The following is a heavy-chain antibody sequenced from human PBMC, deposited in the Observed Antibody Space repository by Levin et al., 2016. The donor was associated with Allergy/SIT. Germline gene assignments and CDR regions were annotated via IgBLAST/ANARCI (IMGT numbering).Heavy chain of an antibody. CDR2: IYYSGST. J-gene: IGHJ5*02. Sequence: RQAPGKGLEWIGYIYYSGSTNYNPSLKSRVTISVDTSKNQFSLKLSSVTAADTAVYYCARGTDNWFDPWGQGTLVTVSS. V-gene: IGHV4-59*01. CDR3: ARGTDNWFDP.